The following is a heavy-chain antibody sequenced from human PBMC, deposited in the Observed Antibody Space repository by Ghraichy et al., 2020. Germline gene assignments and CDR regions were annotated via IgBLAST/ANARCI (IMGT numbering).Heavy chain of an antibody. Sequence: ESLNISCEASGFTFSSYAMTWVRQPPGKGLEWLSAISGGGDYIYYADSVKGRFTISRDNPKNTLYLQMNSLRVEDTAVYFCAKNLRDGHPFYEYWGQGALVTVSS. D-gene: IGHD2/OR15-2a*01. CDR3: AKNLRDGHPFYEY. V-gene: IGHV3-23*01. J-gene: IGHJ4*02. CDR1: GFTFSSYA. CDR2: ISGGGDYI.